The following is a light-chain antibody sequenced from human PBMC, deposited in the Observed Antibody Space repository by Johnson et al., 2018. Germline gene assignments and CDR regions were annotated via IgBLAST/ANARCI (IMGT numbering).Light chain of an antibody. V-gene: IGLV1-51*02. CDR3: GTWDSSLSAGNV. J-gene: IGLJ1*01. CDR2: ENN. CDR1: SSNIGNNY. Sequence: QSVLTQPPSVSAAPGQKVTISCSGSSSNIGNNYVSWYQQLPGTAPKLLIYENNKRPSGIPDRFSGSKSGTSATPGITGLKTGDEADYYCGTWDSSLSAGNVFGTGTKVTDL.